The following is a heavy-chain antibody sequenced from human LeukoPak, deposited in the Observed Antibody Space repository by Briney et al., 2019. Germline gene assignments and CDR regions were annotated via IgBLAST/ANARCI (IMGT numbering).Heavy chain of an antibody. CDR3: ARRVPADTGNWFDP. D-gene: IGHD2-15*01. V-gene: IGHV4-59*08. J-gene: IGHJ5*02. CDR2: VFYGENT. Sequence: AATVSLTCTLYGPLIAFYYSRWVRLPPGGGLEWVGYVFYGENTRYNPSLGSRVTISMDTSTNQFSLKLNSVTAADTAVYYCARRVPADTGNWFDPWGPGTLVIVSS. CDR1: GPLIAFYY.